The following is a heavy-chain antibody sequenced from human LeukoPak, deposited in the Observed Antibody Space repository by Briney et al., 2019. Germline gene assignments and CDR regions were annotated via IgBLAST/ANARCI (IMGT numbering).Heavy chain of an antibody. V-gene: IGHV3-9*01. CDR1: GFTFDDYA. Sequence: GGSLRLSCAASGFTFDDYAMPWVRQAPGKGLEWVSGISWNSGSIGYADSVKGRFTISRDNAKNSLYLQMNSLRAEDTALYYCAKDRDGYKSLFFVYWGQGTLVTVSS. CDR2: ISWNSGSI. CDR3: AKDRDGYKSLFFVY. D-gene: IGHD5-24*01. J-gene: IGHJ4*02.